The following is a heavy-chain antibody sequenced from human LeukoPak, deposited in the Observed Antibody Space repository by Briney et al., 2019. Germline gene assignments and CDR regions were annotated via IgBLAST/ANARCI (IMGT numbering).Heavy chain of an antibody. Sequence: SETLSLTCAVYGGSFSGYYWSWIRQPPGKGLEWIGEINHSGSTNYNPSLKSRVTISVDTSKNQFSLKLSSVTASDTAIFYCARRRGYFDYWGQGTLVTVSS. V-gene: IGHV4-34*01. J-gene: IGHJ4*02. CDR1: GGSFSGYY. CDR3: ARRRGYFDY. CDR2: INHSGST.